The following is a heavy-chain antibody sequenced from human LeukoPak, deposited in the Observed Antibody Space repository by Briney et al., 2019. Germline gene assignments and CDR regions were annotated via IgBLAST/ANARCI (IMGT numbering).Heavy chain of an antibody. J-gene: IGHJ4*02. CDR1: GGSISSSSYY. Sequence: SETLSLTCTVSGGSISSSSYYWGWIRQPPGKGLEWIGSIYYSGSTYYNPSLKSRVTISVDTSKSHFSLKLSSVTAADTALYYCARGSGYYYGDFDYWGQGSLVTVSS. D-gene: IGHD3-22*01. CDR3: ARGSGYYYGDFDY. CDR2: IYYSGST. V-gene: IGHV4-39*02.